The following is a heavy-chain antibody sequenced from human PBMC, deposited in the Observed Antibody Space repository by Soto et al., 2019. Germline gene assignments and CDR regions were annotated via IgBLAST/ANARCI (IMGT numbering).Heavy chain of an antibody. J-gene: IGHJ3*02. CDR1: GFTFSSYA. D-gene: IGHD6-13*01. V-gene: IGHV3-23*01. Sequence: EVQLLESGGGLVQPGGSLRLSCAASGFTFSSYAMSWVRQAPGKGLEWVSTLSGSGGGTYYAASVKGRFTISRDNSKNTPYLQMNSLRAEDTAVYYCAKGGAYSSRPEAFDIWGQGTMVTVSS. CDR2: LSGSGGGT. CDR3: AKGGAYSSRPEAFDI.